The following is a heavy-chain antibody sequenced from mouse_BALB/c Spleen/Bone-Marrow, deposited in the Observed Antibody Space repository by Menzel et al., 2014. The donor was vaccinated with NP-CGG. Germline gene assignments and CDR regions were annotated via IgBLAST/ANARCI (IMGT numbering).Heavy chain of an antibody. CDR2: INPSTGYT. CDR3: ARGNPPYAMDY. D-gene: IGHD2-1*01. CDR1: GYTFTSYW. J-gene: IGHJ4*01. V-gene: IGHV1-7*01. Sequence: QVQLQESGAELAKPGASVKMSCKASGYTFTSYWMHWVHQRPGQGLEWIGNINPSTGYTDYTHKFNDKSTLTADKSSSTDCMQRSMLTSKYTAVYYSARGNPPYAMDYWGQGTSVTVSS.